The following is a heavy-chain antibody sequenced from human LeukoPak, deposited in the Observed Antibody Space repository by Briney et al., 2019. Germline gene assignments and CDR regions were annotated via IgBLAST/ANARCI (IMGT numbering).Heavy chain of an antibody. J-gene: IGHJ6*02. D-gene: IGHD2-2*01. V-gene: IGHV3-23*01. CDR2: ISASGGST. CDR3: ARYCISPSCPHMSSYYGMDV. Sequence: GGSLRLSCAASGFTFSSYAMSWVRQAPGKGLEWVSAISASGGSTFYANSVKGRCTISRDNSKNTVYLQMNSLRAEDTAIYYCARYCISPSCPHMSSYYGMDVWGQGTTVTVSS. CDR1: GFTFSSYA.